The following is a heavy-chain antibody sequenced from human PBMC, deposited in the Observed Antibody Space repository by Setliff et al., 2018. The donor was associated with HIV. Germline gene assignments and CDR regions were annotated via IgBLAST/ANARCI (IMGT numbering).Heavy chain of an antibody. Sequence: LSLTCTVSDGSMTGQYWSWIRQPPGKGLEWIGYIYSTGNTYYSPSLKSRVTISIDTSKNQFSLKLTSVTAADTAVYYCARLEPNYYYYYMDVWGKGTTVTVS. J-gene: IGHJ6*03. CDR2: IYSTGNT. CDR3: ARLEPNYYYYYMDV. V-gene: IGHV4-59*11. D-gene: IGHD1-1*01. CDR1: DGSMTGQY.